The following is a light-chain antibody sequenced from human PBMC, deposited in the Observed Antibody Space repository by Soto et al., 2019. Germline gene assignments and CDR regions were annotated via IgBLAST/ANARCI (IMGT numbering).Light chain of an antibody. J-gene: IGKJ4*01. CDR1: QSVSSNY. V-gene: IGKV3-20*01. CDR2: GAS. CDR3: QQYGGSPAT. Sequence: DIVLTQSPGTLSVSPGERATLSCRASQSVSSNYLAWYQQKPGQAPRLLIYGASSRATGVPDRFSASGSGTDLTLTIRRLEPEDLAVYYCQQYGGSPATFGGGTKVEI.